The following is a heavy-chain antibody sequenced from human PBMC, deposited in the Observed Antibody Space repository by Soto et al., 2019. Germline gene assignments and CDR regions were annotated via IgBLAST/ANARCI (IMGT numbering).Heavy chain of an antibody. J-gene: IGHJ3*02. CDR1: GYTLTELS. CDR2: FDPEDGET. Sequence: ASVKVSCKVSGYTLTELSMHWVRQAPGKGLEWMGGFDPEDGETIYAQKFQGRVTMTEDTSTDTAYMELSSLRSEDTAVYYCAAVITIFGVVPGAFDIWGQGTMVTVSS. V-gene: IGHV1-24*01. CDR3: AAVITIFGVVPGAFDI. D-gene: IGHD3-3*01.